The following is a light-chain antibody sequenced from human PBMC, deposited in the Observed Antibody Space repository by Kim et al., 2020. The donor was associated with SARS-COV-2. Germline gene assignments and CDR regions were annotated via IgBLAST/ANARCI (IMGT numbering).Light chain of an antibody. CDR2: GAS. CDR1: QSISRSY. Sequence: APAQIATLSCRASQSISRSYIAWYQQKPGQAPRLLIYGASSRATGIPDRFSGSGSGTDFTFIISRLEPEDFAVYYCQQYVGSPITFGQGTRLEIK. CDR3: QQYVGSPIT. V-gene: IGKV3-20*01. J-gene: IGKJ5*01.